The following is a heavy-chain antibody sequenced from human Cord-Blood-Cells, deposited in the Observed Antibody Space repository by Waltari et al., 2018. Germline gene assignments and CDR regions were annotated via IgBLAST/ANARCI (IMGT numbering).Heavy chain of an antibody. D-gene: IGHD3-16*01. CDR1: GGSFSGYS. V-gene: IGHV4-34*01. CDR3: ARRPTPAGLRGGYMDV. CDR2: INTSGRT. Sequence: QVQLQQWGAGLLKPSETLSLTCAVYGGSFSGYSWSWIRQPPGKGLEWIGEINTSGRTNYNPSLTSRVTISVATSKTQFSLKLSSVAAADTAVYYCARRPTPAGLRGGYMDVWGKGTTVTVSS. J-gene: IGHJ6*03.